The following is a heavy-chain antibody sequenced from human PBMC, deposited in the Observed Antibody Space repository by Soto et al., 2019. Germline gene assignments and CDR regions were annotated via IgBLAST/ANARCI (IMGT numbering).Heavy chain of an antibody. J-gene: IGHJ5*02. V-gene: IGHV4-34*01. CDR2: INHSGST. CDR3: ASLGYDFWSARNWFDP. D-gene: IGHD3-3*01. CDR1: GGSFSGYY. Sequence: SETLSLTCAVYGGSFSGYYWSWIRQPPGKGLEWIGEINHSGSTNYNPSLKSRVTISVDTSKNQFSLKLSSVTAADTAVYYCASLGYDFWSARNWFDPWGQGTLVTVSS.